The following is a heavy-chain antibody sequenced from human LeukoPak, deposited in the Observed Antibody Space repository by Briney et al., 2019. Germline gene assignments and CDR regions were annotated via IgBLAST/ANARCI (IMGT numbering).Heavy chain of an antibody. CDR3: ARGRDGYNYPLFDS. CDR1: GGSVSSVSSY. Sequence: SQTLSLTCTVSGGSVSSVSSYWSWVRQPAGKGLEWIGRIYTSGITDYNPSLKSRVTISLDTSKKQFSLTLTSMAAADTAVYYCARGRDGYNYPLFDSWGQGTLVTVSS. D-gene: IGHD5-24*01. CDR2: IYTSGIT. J-gene: IGHJ4*02. V-gene: IGHV4-61*02.